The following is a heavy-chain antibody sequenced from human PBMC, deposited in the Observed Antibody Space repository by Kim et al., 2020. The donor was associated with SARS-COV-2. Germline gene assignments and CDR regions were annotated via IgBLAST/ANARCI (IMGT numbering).Heavy chain of an antibody. Sequence: STYYAESVKGRFTISRDNSKNTLYLQMNSLRAEDTAVYYCASGSGSYIDYWGQGTLVTVSS. V-gene: IGHV3-53*01. CDR3: ASGSGSYIDY. D-gene: IGHD3-10*01. J-gene: IGHJ4*02. CDR2: ST.